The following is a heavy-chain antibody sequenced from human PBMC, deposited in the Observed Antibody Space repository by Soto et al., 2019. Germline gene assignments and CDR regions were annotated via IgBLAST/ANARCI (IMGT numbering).Heavy chain of an antibody. Sequence: PGVSLRLSCAASGFTFGSYSMNWVRQAPGKGLEWVSYISSSSSTIYYADSVKGRFTISRDNAKNSLYLQMNSLRDEDTAVYYCARPEYSSSSYGMDVWGQGTTVTVSS. D-gene: IGHD6-6*01. CDR2: ISSSSSTI. CDR3: ARPEYSSSSYGMDV. V-gene: IGHV3-48*02. CDR1: GFTFGSYS. J-gene: IGHJ6*02.